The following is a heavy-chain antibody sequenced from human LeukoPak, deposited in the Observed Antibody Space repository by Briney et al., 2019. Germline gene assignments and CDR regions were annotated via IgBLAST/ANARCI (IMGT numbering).Heavy chain of an antibody. CDR3: AIGTPYAPGVLDV. J-gene: IGHJ6*04. CDR2: IRSKANSYAT. CDR1: GFTFTNYG. Sequence: PGGSLRLSCEASGFTFTNYGMSWVRQASGKGLEWVGRIRSKANSYATAYAASVKGRFTISRDDSKNTAYLQMNSLKTEDTAVYYCAIGTPYAPGVLDVWGKGTTVTISS. D-gene: IGHD7-27*01. V-gene: IGHV3-73*01.